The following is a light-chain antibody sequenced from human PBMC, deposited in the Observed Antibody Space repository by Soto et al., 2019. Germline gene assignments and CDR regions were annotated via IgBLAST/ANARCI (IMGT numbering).Light chain of an antibody. Sequence: QSALTQPASVSGSPGQSITISCTGTSSDVGGYNYVSWYQQHPGKAPKLMIYEVSNRPSGVSNRFSGSKYGNTASLTISGLQAEDEAGYYCSSYASSSTLVFGGGTKLTVL. CDR2: EVS. CDR3: SSYASSSTLV. V-gene: IGLV2-14*01. J-gene: IGLJ2*01. CDR1: SSDVGGYNY.